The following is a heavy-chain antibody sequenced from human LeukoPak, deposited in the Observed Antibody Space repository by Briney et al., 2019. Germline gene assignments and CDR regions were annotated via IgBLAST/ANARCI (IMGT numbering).Heavy chain of an antibody. Sequence: SETLSLTCAVSGDSISSNNWWWWSWVRQPPAKGLEWIGEIHHSGSTNYSPSFESRVTISVEKSRNQFSLKLSSVTAADTAVYYCARGRCSNGVCYTVFDYWGQGTLVTVSS. V-gene: IGHV4-4*02. CDR1: GDSISSNNW. J-gene: IGHJ4*02. D-gene: IGHD2-8*01. CDR3: ARGRCSNGVCYTVFDY. CDR2: IHHSGST.